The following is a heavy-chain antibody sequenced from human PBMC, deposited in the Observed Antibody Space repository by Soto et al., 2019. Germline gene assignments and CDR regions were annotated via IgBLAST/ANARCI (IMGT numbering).Heavy chain of an antibody. CDR3: AKDLGYNYGSFDY. J-gene: IGHJ4*02. Sequence: GGSLRLSCAASGFTFSTYAMGWVRQAPGKGLEWVSTISGSGGNTYYADSVKGRFTISRDNSKNTLYLQMNSLRAEDTAVYYCAKDLGYNYGSFDYWGQGTLVTVSS. D-gene: IGHD5-18*01. CDR2: ISGSGGNT. CDR1: GFTFSTYA. V-gene: IGHV3-23*01.